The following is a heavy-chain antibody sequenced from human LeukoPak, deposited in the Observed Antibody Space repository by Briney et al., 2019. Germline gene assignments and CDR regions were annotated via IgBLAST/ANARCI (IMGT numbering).Heavy chain of an antibody. Sequence: PSETLSLTCAVYGGSFSGCYWSWIRQPPGKGLEWIGEINHSGSTNYNPSLKSRVTISVDTSKNRFSLKLSSVTAADTAVYYCARAYTAMAYNWFDPWGQGTLVTVSS. CDR2: INHSGST. V-gene: IGHV4-34*01. CDR3: ARAYTAMAYNWFDP. D-gene: IGHD5-18*01. CDR1: GGSFSGCY. J-gene: IGHJ5*02.